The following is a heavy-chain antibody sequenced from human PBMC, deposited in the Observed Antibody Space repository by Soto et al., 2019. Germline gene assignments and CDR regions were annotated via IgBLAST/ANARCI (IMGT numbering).Heavy chain of an antibody. J-gene: IGHJ4*02. CDR1: GYTFTSYY. Sequence: QVQLVQSGAEVKKPGASVKVSCKASGYTFTSYYMHWVRQAPGQGIEWMGIINTSGGSTSYAQKFQVRVTMTRDPSTSTVYMELSSLRSEDTAVYYCARVFRPPQYYFDYWGQGTLGTVSS. CDR3: ARVFRPPQYYFDY. CDR2: INTSGGST. V-gene: IGHV1-46*01. D-gene: IGHD3-10*01.